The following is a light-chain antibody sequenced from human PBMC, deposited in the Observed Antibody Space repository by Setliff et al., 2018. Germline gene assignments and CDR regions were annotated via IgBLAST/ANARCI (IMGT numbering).Light chain of an antibody. CDR2: EAS. CDR3: CSYEGGSRTVV. V-gene: IGLV2-23*01. CDR1: SSDVGSYYL. Sequence: QSVLTQPASVSGSPGQSITISCTGTSSDVGSYYLVSWYQHHPGKAPKLMIYEASKRPSGVSNRFSGSKSGNTASLTISGLQTEDEADYYCCSYEGGSRTVVFGGGTKVTVL. J-gene: IGLJ2*01.